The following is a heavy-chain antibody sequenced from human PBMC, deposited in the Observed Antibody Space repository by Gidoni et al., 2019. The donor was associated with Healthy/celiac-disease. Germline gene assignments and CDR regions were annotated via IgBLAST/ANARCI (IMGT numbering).Heavy chain of an antibody. CDR1: GFTFSSYS. V-gene: IGHV3-21*01. J-gene: IGHJ5*02. CDR2: ISSSSSYI. D-gene: IGHD2-2*01. CDR3: ARDWISPKGPAASMNWFDP. Sequence: EVQLVESGGGMVKPGGSLRLSCAASGFTFSSYSMNWVRQAPGKGLGWVSSISSSSSYIYYADSVKGRFTISRDNAKNSLYLQMNSLRAEDTAVYYCARDWISPKGPAASMNWFDPWGQGTLVTVSS.